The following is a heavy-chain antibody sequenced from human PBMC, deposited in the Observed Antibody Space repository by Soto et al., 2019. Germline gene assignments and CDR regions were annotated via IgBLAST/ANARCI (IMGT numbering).Heavy chain of an antibody. Sequence: EVQLLESGGGLVQPGGSLRLSCAASGFTFNSYAMSWVRQAPGKGLEWVATFGSSGNTYYEDSVKGRFTVSRDNSKNTLYLHLNSLRAEDKAVYYCAKRRPTGERYFDFWGRGTLVTVSS. D-gene: IGHD7-27*01. V-gene: IGHV3-23*01. J-gene: IGHJ2*01. CDR2: FGSSGNT. CDR3: AKRRPTGERYFDF. CDR1: GFTFNSYA.